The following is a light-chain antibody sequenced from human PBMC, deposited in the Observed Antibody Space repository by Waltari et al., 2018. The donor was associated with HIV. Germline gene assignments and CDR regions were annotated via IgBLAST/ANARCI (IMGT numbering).Light chain of an antibody. CDR3: ASWDSSLRTHL. CDR1: TSNFGNTY. J-gene: IGLJ1*01. CDR2: DNS. Sequence: QSVLTQSPSLSAAPGQKISISCSGQTSNFGNTYVSWYQHKTGVAPKLLIFDNSRRPSGVSDRFSGSKSGAEATLHISDLQTADEGDYFCASWDSSLRTHLFGPVTSVFVL. V-gene: IGLV1-51*01.